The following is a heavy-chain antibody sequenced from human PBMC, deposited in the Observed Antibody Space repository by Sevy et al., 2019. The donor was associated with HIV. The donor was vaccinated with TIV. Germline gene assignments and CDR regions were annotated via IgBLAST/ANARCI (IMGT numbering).Heavy chain of an antibody. Sequence: KVSCKASGYTFTSDYIHWVRQAPGQGLEWMGIIDPSGGSTSYAQKFQGRVTMTRDTSTSTVYMELSSLRSEDTAVYYCARDSDNYDILTGYYPFDYWVQGTLVTVSS. CDR2: IDPSGGST. CDR3: ARDSDNYDILTGYYPFDY. J-gene: IGHJ4*02. V-gene: IGHV1-46*01. CDR1: GYTFTSDY. D-gene: IGHD3-9*01.